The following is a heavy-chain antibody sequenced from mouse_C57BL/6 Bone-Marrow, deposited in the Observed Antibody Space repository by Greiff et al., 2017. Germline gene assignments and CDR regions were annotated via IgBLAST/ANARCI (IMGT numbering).Heavy chain of an antibody. CDR1: GFNIKDYY. D-gene: IGHD1-1*01. CDR2: IDPEDGET. J-gene: IGHJ2*01. CDR3: TRSLSYYGTNY. Sequence: VQLQQSGAELVKPGASVKLSCTASGFNIKDYYIHWVKQRTEQGLEWIGRIDPEDGETKYAPKFQDKATITAATSSNTAYLQRSSLTSEDTAVYYCTRSLSYYGTNYGGQGTTLTVSS. V-gene: IGHV14-2*01.